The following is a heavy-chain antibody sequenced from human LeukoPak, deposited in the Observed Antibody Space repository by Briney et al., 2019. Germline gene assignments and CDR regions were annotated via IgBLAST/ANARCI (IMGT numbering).Heavy chain of an antibody. J-gene: IGHJ1*01. Sequence: SSETLSLTCSVSGDSASRSDSYWDWIRQPPGKGLEWIGTIYYSGRTYYSPSLKSRVTMSVDPSNNQFSLNLRSVTAADTAVYYCARRRYYDGSGYLEWGQGTLLSVSS. CDR2: IYYSGRT. V-gene: IGHV4-39*01. D-gene: IGHD3-22*01. CDR1: GDSASRSDSY. CDR3: ARRRYYDGSGYLE.